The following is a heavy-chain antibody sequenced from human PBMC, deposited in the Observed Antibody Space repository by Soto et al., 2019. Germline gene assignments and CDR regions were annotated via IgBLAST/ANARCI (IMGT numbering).Heavy chain of an antibody. CDR1: GGSISSAAYC. D-gene: IGHD7-27*01. V-gene: IGHV4-30-4*01. CDR3: ARGPSGDKVYY. Sequence: SETLSLTCTVSGGSISSAAYCWSWIRQSPDKGLEWIGHIYDGGTTYSSPSLKGRVTISADTSETQFSLKLNSVSAADTAVYYCARGPSGDKVYYWGQGIQVSLS. CDR2: IYDGGTT. J-gene: IGHJ4*02.